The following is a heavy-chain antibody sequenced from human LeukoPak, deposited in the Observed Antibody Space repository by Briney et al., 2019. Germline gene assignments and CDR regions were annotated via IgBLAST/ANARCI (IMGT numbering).Heavy chain of an antibody. Sequence: PGGSLRLSCAAPGFTFSIYWMHWVRHAPGKGLVWVSRINSDGSSTSYADSVKGRFSISRDNAKNTMYRQMNSLKAEDTAVYYCARDSLPASYDLPDYWGQGTLVTVSS. J-gene: IGHJ4*02. D-gene: IGHD3-22*01. CDR1: GFTFSIYW. CDR2: INSDGSST. V-gene: IGHV3-74*01. CDR3: ARDSLPASYDLPDY.